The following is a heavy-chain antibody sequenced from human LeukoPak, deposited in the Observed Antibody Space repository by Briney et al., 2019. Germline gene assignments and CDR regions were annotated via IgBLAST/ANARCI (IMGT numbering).Heavy chain of an antibody. CDR3: ARVSGNYGSGQDV. Sequence: GGSLRLSCAASGFTFSSYSMSWVRQAPGKGLEWVSSIGSSSNYIYYADSVKGRFTTSRDNAKNSLFLQMNSLRAEDTAVYYCARVSGNYGSGQDVWGQGTTVTVSS. J-gene: IGHJ6*02. CDR1: GFTFSSYS. D-gene: IGHD3-10*01. CDR2: IGSSSNYI. V-gene: IGHV3-21*01.